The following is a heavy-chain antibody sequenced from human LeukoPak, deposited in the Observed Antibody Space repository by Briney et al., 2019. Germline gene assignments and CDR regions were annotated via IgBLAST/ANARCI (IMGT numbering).Heavy chain of an antibody. CDR3: ARREGQYYDFWSGFSPFDY. V-gene: IGHV3-7*01. CDR1: GFRFSSHW. J-gene: IGHJ4*02. CDR2: IKQDGSEI. D-gene: IGHD3-3*01. Sequence: PGGSLRLSCAASGFRFSSHWMSWVRQAPGKGLEWVANIKQDGSEIYYVGSVKGRFTISRDNAKNSLFLQMNGLRAEDTAVYYCARREGQYYDFWSGFSPFDYWGQGCLATVSS.